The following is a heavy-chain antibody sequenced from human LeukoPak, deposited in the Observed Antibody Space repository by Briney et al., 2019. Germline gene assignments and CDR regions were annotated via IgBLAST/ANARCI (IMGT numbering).Heavy chain of an antibody. CDR1: GFTFSNYW. V-gene: IGHV3-7*04. CDR3: ARGYGAYGY. J-gene: IGHJ4*02. CDR2: IKQDGSEK. Sequence: GGSLRLSCAASGFTFSNYWMSWVRQAPGKGLEWVANIKQDGSEKDCVDSVKGRFTISRDNAKNSLYLQMNSLRAEDTAVYYCARGYGAYGYWGQGTLVTVSS. D-gene: IGHD4/OR15-4a*01.